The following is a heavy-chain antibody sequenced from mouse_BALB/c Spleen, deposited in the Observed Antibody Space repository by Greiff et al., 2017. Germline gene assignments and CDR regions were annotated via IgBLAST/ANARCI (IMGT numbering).Heavy chain of an antibody. CDR3: AKGDWYYFDY. CDR2: IYPYNGGT. V-gene: IGHV1S29*02. CDR1: GYTFTDYN. Sequence: VHVKQSGPELVKPGASVKISCKASGYTFTDYNMHWVKQSHGKSLEWIGYIYPYNGGTGYNQKFKSKATLTVDNSSSTAYMELRSLTSEDSAVYYCAKGDWYYFDYWGQGTTLTVSS. D-gene: IGHD3-3*01. J-gene: IGHJ2*01.